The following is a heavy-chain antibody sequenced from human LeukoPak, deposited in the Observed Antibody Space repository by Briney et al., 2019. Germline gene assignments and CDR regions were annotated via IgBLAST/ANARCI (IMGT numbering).Heavy chain of an antibody. J-gene: IGHJ1*01. Sequence: GGPLRLFCAASGFTFSSYAISWARQARGEALVGVSDNSGSGGSTYYADSVKGRFTISRDKSKNTLSLQMNSLRAVDTAIYYCALLAYCSGGICYSADFLGDVQHWGQGTLVTVSS. CDR1: GFTFSSYA. CDR3: ALLAYCSGGICYSADFLGDVQH. D-gene: IGHD2-15*01. V-gene: IGHV3-23*01. CDR2: NSGSGGST.